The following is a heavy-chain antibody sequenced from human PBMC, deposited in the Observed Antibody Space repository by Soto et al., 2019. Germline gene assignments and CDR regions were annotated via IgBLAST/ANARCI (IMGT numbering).Heavy chain of an antibody. CDR3: ARRPPFFYYYGMDV. Sequence: SETLSLTCTVSGGSISSSSYYWGWIRQPPGKGLEWIGSIYYSGSTYYNPSLKSRVTISVDTSKNQFSLKLSSVTAADTAVYYCARRPPFFYYYGMDVWGQGTTVTVSS. V-gene: IGHV4-39*01. CDR2: IYYSGST. CDR1: GGSISSSSYY. J-gene: IGHJ6*02.